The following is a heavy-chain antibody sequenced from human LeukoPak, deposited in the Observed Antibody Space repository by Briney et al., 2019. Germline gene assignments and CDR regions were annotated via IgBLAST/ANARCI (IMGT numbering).Heavy chain of an antibody. CDR2: IRSRIYGGTT. V-gene: IGHV3-49*04. D-gene: IGHD3-22*01. CDR3: AREVAWDSSPLGLDY. J-gene: IGHJ4*02. CDR1: GFTFNNYA. Sequence: GGSLRLSCETSGFTFNNYAVSWVRQAPGKGLEWVGFIRSRIYGGTTKYAASVEGRFTISRDDSKGIAYLQMNSLQTEDTAVYYCAREVAWDSSPLGLDYWGQGSLVTVPS.